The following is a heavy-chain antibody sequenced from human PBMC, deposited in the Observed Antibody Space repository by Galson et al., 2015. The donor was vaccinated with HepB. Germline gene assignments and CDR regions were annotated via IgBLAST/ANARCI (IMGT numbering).Heavy chain of an antibody. CDR1: GFSLSTSGMC. D-gene: IGHD1-26*01. CDR2: IDWDDDK. V-gene: IGHV2-70*01. CDR3: ARIPRRYYGMDVWGQWAFDI. J-gene: IGHJ3*02. Sequence: PALVKPTQTLTLTCTFSGFSLSTSGMCVSWIRQPPGKALEWLALIDWDDDKYYSTSLKTRLTISKDTSKNQVVLTMTNMDPVDTATYYCARIPRRYYGMDVWGQWAFDIWGQGTMVTVSS.